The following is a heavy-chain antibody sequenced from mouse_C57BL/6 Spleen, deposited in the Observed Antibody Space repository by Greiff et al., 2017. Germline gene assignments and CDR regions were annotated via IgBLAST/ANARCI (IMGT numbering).Heavy chain of an antibody. CDR1: GYTFTDYE. CDR3: KRKGWFYAMDY. Sequence: VQLQQSGAELVRPGASVTLSCKASGYTFTDYEMHWVKQTPVHGLEWIGAIDPETGGTAYNQKFKGKAILTADKSSSTAYMELRSLTSEDSAVYYCKRKGWFYAMDYWGQGTSVTVSS. J-gene: IGHJ4*01. D-gene: IGHD1-1*02. V-gene: IGHV1-15*01. CDR2: IDPETGGT.